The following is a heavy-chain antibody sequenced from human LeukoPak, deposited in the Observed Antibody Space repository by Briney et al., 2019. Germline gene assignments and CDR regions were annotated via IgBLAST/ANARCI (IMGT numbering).Heavy chain of an antibody. V-gene: IGHV1-69*04. CDR3: ARDIGYCSGGSCRTFGY. CDR1: GGTFSSYA. Sequence: SVKVSCKASGGTFSSYAISWVRQAPGQGLEWMGRIIPILGIANYAQKFQGRVTITADKSTSTAYMELSSLRSEDMAVYYCARDIGYCSGGSCRTFGYWGQGTLVTVSS. CDR2: IIPILGIA. D-gene: IGHD2-15*01. J-gene: IGHJ4*02.